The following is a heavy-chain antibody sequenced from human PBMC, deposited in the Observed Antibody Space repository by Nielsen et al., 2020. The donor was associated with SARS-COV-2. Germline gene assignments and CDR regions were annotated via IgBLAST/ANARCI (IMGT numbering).Heavy chain of an antibody. D-gene: IGHD3-10*01. J-gene: IGHJ6*02. Sequence: GESLKISCVASGFTFSSYNMNWVRQAPGKGLEWVSCISSSSSYIYYEDSVKGRFTISRDNAENSLYLQMNSLRAEDTAVYYCAAYYASGSYSPGSSNYYYYGKDVWGQGTTVTVSS. CDR1: GFTFSSYN. CDR2: ISSSSSYI. V-gene: IGHV3-21*01. CDR3: AAYYASGSYSPGSSNYYYYGKDV.